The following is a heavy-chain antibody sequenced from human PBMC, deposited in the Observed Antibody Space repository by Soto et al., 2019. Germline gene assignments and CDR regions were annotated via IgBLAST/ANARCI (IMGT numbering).Heavy chain of an antibody. V-gene: IGHV3-30*04. CDR1: GFTFSSYA. Sequence: GGSLRLSCSASGFTFSSYAMHWVRQAPGRGLEWVAVISYDGKNKYYGDSVKGRFTISRDNSKNTVYVQMNSLRVEDTAIYYCGRDHEERDYYYYGVDVWGQGTTVTVSS. CDR2: ISYDGKNK. CDR3: GRDHEERDYYYYGVDV. J-gene: IGHJ6*02.